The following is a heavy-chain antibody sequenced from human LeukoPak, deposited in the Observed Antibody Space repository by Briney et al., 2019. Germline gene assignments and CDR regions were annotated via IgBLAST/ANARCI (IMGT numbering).Heavy chain of an antibody. J-gene: IGHJ6*04. Sequence: GGSLRLSCAASGFTFSSYSMNWVRQAPGKGLEWVSSISGSSSYIYDADSVKGRFTISRDNAKNSLYLQMNSLRAEDTAVYYCAELGITMIGGVWGKGTTVTISS. CDR3: AELGITMIGGV. CDR2: ISGSSSYI. V-gene: IGHV3-21*01. D-gene: IGHD3-10*02. CDR1: GFTFSSYS.